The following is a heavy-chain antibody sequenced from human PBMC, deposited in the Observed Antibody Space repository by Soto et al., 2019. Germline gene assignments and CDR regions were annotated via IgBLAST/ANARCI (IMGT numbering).Heavy chain of an antibody. J-gene: IGHJ6*02. CDR2: INPNSGGT. CDR3: AREGRIQPNYYYYGMDV. V-gene: IGHV1-2*02. D-gene: IGHD5-18*01. CDR1: GYTFTGYY. Sequence: GASVKVSCKASGYTFTGYYMHWVRQAPGQGLEWMGWINPNSGGTNYAQKFQDRVTMTRDTSISTAYMELSRLRSDDTAVYYCAREGRIQPNYYYYGMDVWGQGTTVTVSS.